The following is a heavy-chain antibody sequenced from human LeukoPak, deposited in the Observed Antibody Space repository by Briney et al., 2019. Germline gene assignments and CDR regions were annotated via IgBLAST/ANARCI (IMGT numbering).Heavy chain of an antibody. V-gene: IGHV1-18*01. CDR3: ARSSSYDFWSAKGFDY. D-gene: IGHD3-3*01. CDR1: GYTFTSYG. Sequence: ASVKVSCKASGYTFTSYGISWVRQAPGQGLEWMGWISAYNGNTNYAQKLQGRVTMTTDTSTSTAYMELRSLRSDDTAVYYCARSSSYDFWSAKGFDYWGQGTLVTVSS. CDR2: ISAYNGNT. J-gene: IGHJ4*02.